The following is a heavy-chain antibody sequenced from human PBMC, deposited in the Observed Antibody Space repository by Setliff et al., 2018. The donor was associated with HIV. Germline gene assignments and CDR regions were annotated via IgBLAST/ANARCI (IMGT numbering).Heavy chain of an antibody. CDR1: AYSIRNGYY. D-gene: IGHD6-19*01. J-gene: IGHJ4*02. V-gene: IGHV4-38-2*02. Sequence: PSETLSLTCTVSAYSIRNGYYWGWIRQSPGKGLEWIGTLYYDGNTYYNPSLKSRVTMSVDTSKNQFSLNLNSVTAADTAVYYCARETIRSGHPSEAGFDYWGQGKLDTVSS. CDR3: ARETIRSGHPSEAGFDY. CDR2: LYYDGNT.